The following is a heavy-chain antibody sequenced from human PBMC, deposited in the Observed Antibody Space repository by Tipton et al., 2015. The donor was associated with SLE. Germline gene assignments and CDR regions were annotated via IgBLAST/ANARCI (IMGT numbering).Heavy chain of an antibody. D-gene: IGHD2-15*01. CDR3: ARDPGSRLLHYFDN. CDR1: EFTFSSYS. J-gene: IGHJ4*02. V-gene: IGHV3-48*01. CDR2: ISSSSSTI. Sequence: SLRLSCAASEFTFSSYSMNWVRQAPGKGLEWVSYISSSSSTIYYAGSVKGRITISRDNAKNSLYLQMNSLRAEDTAVYYCARDPGSRLLHYFDNWGQGTLVPVSS.